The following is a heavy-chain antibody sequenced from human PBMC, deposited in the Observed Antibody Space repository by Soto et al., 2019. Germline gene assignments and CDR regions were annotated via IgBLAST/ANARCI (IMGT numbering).Heavy chain of an antibody. V-gene: IGHV3-23*01. CDR3: AKDRGGYCTSTTFYWGGSPPNAFDI. CDR2: ISGNGGST. CDR1: GFTFSSYA. D-gene: IGHD2-2*01. J-gene: IGHJ3*02. Sequence: GVSLRLSCAASGFTFSSYAMSWVRQAPGKGLEWVSSISGNGGSTYYADSVKGRFTISRDNSKNTLYLQMNSLRAEDTAIYYCAKDRGGYCTSTTFYWGGSPPNAFDIWGQGTMVTVSS.